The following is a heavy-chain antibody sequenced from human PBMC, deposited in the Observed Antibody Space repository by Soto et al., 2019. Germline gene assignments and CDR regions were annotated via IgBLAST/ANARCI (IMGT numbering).Heavy chain of an antibody. Sequence: PSETLSLTCAVSGGSIGNTKWWSWVRQPPGKGLEWIGEIFHSGSTNYNPSLRGRVTISVDKSKNQFSLKLNSVTAADTAVYYCARGGRPTVTTHWSDPWGQGTLVTVSS. D-gene: IGHD4-17*01. J-gene: IGHJ5*02. CDR3: ARGGRPTVTTHWSDP. CDR1: GGSIGNTKW. CDR2: IFHSGST. V-gene: IGHV4-4*02.